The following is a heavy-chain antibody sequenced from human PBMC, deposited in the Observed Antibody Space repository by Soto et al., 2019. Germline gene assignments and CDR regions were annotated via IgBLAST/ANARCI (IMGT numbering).Heavy chain of an antibody. CDR2: IIPIFGTA. CDR1: GGTFSSYA. V-gene: IGHV1-69*12. D-gene: IGHD6-13*01. J-gene: IGHJ6*02. CDR3: ARGGRGRSWYGDYYYGMDV. Sequence: QVQLVQSGAEVKKPGSSVKVSCKASGGTFSSYAISWVRQAPGQGLEWMGGIIPIFGTANYAQKFQGRVTITADESTSTAYMELSSLRSEDTAVYYCARGGRGRSWYGDYYYGMDVWGQGTTVTVSS.